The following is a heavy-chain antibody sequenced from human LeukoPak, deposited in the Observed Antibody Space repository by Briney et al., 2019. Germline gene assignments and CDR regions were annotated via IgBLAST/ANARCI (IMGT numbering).Heavy chain of an antibody. CDR3: ARGYCSGGSCYSGWFDP. J-gene: IGHJ5*02. V-gene: IGHV3-53*04. CDR1: GFTVSSNY. CDR2: IYSGGST. Sequence: PGGSLRLSCAASGFTVSSNYMSWVRQAPGKGLEWVSVIYSGGSTYYADSVKGRFTISRHNSKNTLYLQMNSLRAEVTAVYYCARGYCSGGSCYSGWFDPWGQGTLVTVSS. D-gene: IGHD2-15*01.